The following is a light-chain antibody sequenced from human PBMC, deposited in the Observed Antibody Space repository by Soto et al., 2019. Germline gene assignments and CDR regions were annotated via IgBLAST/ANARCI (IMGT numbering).Light chain of an antibody. CDR2: AAS. J-gene: IGKJ2*01. Sequence: DIQVTQSPSSLSASVGDRVTISCRASQSISTYLNWYQHKPGKAPKLLIHAASSLRSGVPSRFSGSGSGTDFTLTISSLQPEDFATYYCQQSYSTPYTFGQGTKVESK. CDR3: QQSYSTPYT. V-gene: IGKV1-39*01. CDR1: QSISTY.